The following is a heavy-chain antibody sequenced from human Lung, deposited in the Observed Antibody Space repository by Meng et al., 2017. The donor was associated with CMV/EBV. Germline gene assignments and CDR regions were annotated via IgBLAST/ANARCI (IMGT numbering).Heavy chain of an antibody. V-gene: IGHV1-69*04. J-gene: IGHJ6*02. Sequence: SXXVSXKASGDTFQRYSITWVRQAPGQGLEWLGRIMPILGMANHAQNLQGRVTITADKPTSTSYLELSGLTSEDTATYYCARDRRANYDYYGMDVWGQGPSVTVSS. CDR3: ARDRRANYDYYGMDV. CDR2: IMPILGMA. CDR1: GDTFQRYS.